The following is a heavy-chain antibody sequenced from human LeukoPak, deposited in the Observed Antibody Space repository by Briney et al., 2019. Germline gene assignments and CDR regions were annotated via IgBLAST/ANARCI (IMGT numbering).Heavy chain of an antibody. V-gene: IGHV4-34*01. Sequence: SETLSLTCAVYGGSFSGYYWSWIRQPPGKGLEWIGEINHSGSTNYNTSLKSRVTISVDTSKNQFSLKLSSVTAADAAVYYGARGRWVSSIHGYYFDYWGQGTLVTVSS. CDR3: ARGRWVSSIHGYYFDY. CDR1: GGSFSGYY. CDR2: INHSGST. J-gene: IGHJ4*02. D-gene: IGHD2-2*01.